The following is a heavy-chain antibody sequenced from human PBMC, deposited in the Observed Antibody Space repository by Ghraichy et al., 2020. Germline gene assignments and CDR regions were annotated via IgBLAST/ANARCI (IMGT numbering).Heavy chain of an antibody. D-gene: IGHD3-10*01. CDR1: GGSISSGGYY. CDR3: ARVLRGYGSGSYGSPRRIDY. V-gene: IGHV4-31*03. CDR2: IYYSGST. J-gene: IGHJ4*02. Sequence: LRLSCTVSGGSISSGGYYWSWIRQHPGKGLEWIGYIYYSGSTYYNPSLKSRVTISVDTSKNQFSLKLSSVTAADTVVYYCARVLRGYGSGSYGSPRRIDYWGQGTLVTVSS.